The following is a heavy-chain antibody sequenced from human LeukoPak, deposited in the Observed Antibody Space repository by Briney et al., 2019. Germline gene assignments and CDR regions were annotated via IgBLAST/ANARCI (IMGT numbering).Heavy chain of an antibody. Sequence: SETLSLTCAVYGGSFSGNYWSWIRQAPGKGLEWIGEINHSGSTNYNPSLKSRVSISADTSKNQFSLKLSSVTAADTAVYYCARGRYDDSSGHHFFDYWGQGTLVTVSS. CDR3: ARGRYDDSSGHHFFDY. V-gene: IGHV4-34*01. J-gene: IGHJ4*02. CDR2: INHSGST. CDR1: GGSFSGNY. D-gene: IGHD3-22*01.